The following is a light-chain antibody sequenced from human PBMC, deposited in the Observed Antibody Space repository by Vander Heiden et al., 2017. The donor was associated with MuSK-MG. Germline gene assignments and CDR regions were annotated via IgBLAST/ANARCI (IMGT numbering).Light chain of an antibody. V-gene: IGKV3-15*01. Sequence: EIVMTLSPATLSMAPGETATLSCRASQSVSSNFAGYQQKPGQAPRLLIYGASNRDTGIPARFSGSGSGTEFTLTISSLQSEDFAVYYCQQYNNWPRTFGQGTKVEIK. CDR1: QSVSSN. J-gene: IGKJ1*01. CDR3: QQYNNWPRT. CDR2: GAS.